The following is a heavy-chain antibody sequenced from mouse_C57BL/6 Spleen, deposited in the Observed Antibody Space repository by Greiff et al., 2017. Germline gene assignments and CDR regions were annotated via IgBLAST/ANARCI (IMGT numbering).Heavy chain of an antibody. D-gene: IGHD1-1*01. CDR3: ARRKSLAVYYFDY. Sequence: QVQLQQPGAELVMPGASVKLSCKASGYTFTSYWMHWVKQRPGQGLEWIGEIDPSDSNTNYNQKFKGKSTLTVDKSSSTAYMQLSSLTSEDSAVYYCARRKSLAVYYFDYWGQGTSLTVSS. J-gene: IGHJ2*02. V-gene: IGHV1-69*01. CDR1: GYTFTSYW. CDR2: IDPSDSNT.